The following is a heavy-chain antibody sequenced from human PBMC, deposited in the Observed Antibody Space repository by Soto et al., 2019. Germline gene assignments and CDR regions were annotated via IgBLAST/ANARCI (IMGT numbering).Heavy chain of an antibody. D-gene: IGHD3-10*01. Sequence: QVQLQESGPGLVKPSETLSLTCTVSGGSVSSGSYYWSWIRQPPGKGLEWIGYIYYSGSTNYNPPLKSRVTISVDTSKNQFSLKLSSVTAADTAVYYCAREMADYYGSGSKVDYWGQGTLVTVSS. V-gene: IGHV4-61*01. J-gene: IGHJ4*02. CDR2: IYYSGST. CDR3: AREMADYYGSGSKVDY. CDR1: GGSVSSGSYY.